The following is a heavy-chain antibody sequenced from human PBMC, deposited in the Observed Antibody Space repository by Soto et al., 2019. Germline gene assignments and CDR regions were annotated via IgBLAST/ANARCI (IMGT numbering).Heavy chain of an antibody. CDR2: ISGSGGST. Sequence: GGSLRLSCAASGFAFSSYAMSWVRQAPGKGLEWVSAISGSGGSTYYADSVKGRFTISRDNSKNTLYLQMNSLRAEDTAVYYCAKEQGFGELLSSINRWGQGTLVTVSS. D-gene: IGHD3-10*01. CDR3: AKEQGFGELLSSINR. J-gene: IGHJ4*02. V-gene: IGHV3-23*01. CDR1: GFAFSSYA.